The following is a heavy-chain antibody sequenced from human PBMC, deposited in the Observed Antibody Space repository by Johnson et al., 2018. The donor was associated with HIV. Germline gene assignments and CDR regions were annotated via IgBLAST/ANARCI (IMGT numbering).Heavy chain of an antibody. CDR3: ARETRGDAFDI. CDR1: GFTVSSNY. Sequence: VQLVESGGGLIRPGGSLRLSCAASGFTVSSNYMSWIRQAPGKGLEWVANINQSGSTIYYVDSVKGRFTISRDKAKNSLYLHMNSLGADDSAVYYCARETRGDAFDIWGQGTMVTVSS. V-gene: IGHV3-7*03. J-gene: IGHJ3*02. CDR2: INQSGSTI. D-gene: IGHD3-10*01.